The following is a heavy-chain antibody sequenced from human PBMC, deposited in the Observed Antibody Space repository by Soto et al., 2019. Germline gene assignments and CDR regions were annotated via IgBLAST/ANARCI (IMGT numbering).Heavy chain of an antibody. D-gene: IGHD3-3*01. V-gene: IGHV3-21*01. J-gene: IGHJ6*02. Sequence: PGGSLRLSCAASGFTFSSYSMNLVRQAPGKGLEWVSSISSSSSYIYYADSVKGRFTISRDNAKNSLYLQMNSLRAEDTAVYYCARDYGNYDFWSGYYAYYYYGMEVWGQGTTVTDSS. CDR2: ISSSSSYI. CDR1: GFTFSSYS. CDR3: ARDYGNYDFWSGYYAYYYYGMEV.